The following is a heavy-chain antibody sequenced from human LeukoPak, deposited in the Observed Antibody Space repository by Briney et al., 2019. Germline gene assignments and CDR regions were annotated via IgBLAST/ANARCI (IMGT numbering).Heavy chain of an antibody. J-gene: IGHJ5*02. CDR1: GFTLSSYA. D-gene: IGHD3-22*01. Sequence: GGSLRLSCPPSGFTLSSYAMSWVRPPPGRGLEWVSCISGVGGRTYYTDSVKGRFTISRDNSKNTLNLQMNSLRAEDTAVYYCAQGPYYYDSSGYSRRWFDPWGQGTLVTVSS. CDR2: ISGVGGRT. CDR3: AQGPYYYDSSGYSRRWFDP. V-gene: IGHV3-23*01.